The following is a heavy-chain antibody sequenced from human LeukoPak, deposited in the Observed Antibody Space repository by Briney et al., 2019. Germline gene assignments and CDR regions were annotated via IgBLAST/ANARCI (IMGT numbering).Heavy chain of an antibody. CDR3: ARSSGTPESLSGTDYYYYYMDV. CDR2: TYYRSKWYN. D-gene: IGHD3-22*01. V-gene: IGHV6-1*01. CDR1: GDSVSSNSAA. J-gene: IGHJ6*03. Sequence: SQTLSLTCAISGDSVSSNSAAWNWIRQSPSRGLEWLGRTYYRSKWYNDYAVSVKSRITINPDTSKNQFSLQLSSVTAADTAVYYCARSSGTPESLSGTDYYYYYMDVWGKGTTVTISS.